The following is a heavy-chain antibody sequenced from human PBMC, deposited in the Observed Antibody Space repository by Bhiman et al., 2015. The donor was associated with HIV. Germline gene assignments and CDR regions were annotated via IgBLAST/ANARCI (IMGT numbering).Heavy chain of an antibody. D-gene: IGHD1-1*01. CDR2: ISSSSSTI. Sequence: EVQLVESGGGLVQPGGSLRLSCAASGFTFSSYSMNWVRQAPGKGLEWVSYISSSSSTIYYADSVKGRFTISRDNAKNSLYLQMNSLRAEDTAVYYCARWANCDAFDIWGQGTMVTVSS. CDR3: ARWANCDAFDI. J-gene: IGHJ3*02. V-gene: IGHV3-48*01. CDR1: GFTFSSYS.